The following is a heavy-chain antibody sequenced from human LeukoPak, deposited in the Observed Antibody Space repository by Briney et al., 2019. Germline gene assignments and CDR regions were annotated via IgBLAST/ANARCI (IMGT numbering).Heavy chain of an antibody. V-gene: IGHV4-34*01. D-gene: IGHD5-24*01. CDR2: INHRGST. CDR1: GGSFSGYY. J-gene: IGHJ6*03. CDR3: ARGSPPGDGYTVSYMDV. Sequence: SETLSLTCAVYGGSFSGYYWTWIRQPPGKGLEWIGEINHRGSTTYNPSLKSRVTISVDTSKNQFSLEMTSVTAADTAVYYCARGSPPGDGYTVSYMDVWGKGTTVTVSS.